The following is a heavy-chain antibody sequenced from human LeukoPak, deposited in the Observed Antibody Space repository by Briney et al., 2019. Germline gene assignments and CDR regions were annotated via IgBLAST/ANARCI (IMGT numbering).Heavy chain of an antibody. D-gene: IGHD3-22*01. V-gene: IGHV1-2*02. CDR2: INPNSGGT. CDR3: ARDLRPTYYYDSSGYWTFDY. CDR1: GYTFTGYY. J-gene: IGHJ4*02. Sequence: AASVKVSCKASGYTFTGYYMHWVRQAPGQGLEWMGWINPNSGGTNYAQKFQGRVTMTRDTSISTAYMELSRLRSDDTAVYYCARDLRPTYYYDSSGYWTFDYWGQGTLVTVSS.